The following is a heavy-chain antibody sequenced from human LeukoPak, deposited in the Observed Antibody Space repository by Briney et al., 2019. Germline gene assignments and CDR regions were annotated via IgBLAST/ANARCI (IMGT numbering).Heavy chain of an antibody. CDR2: INHSGST. D-gene: IGHD2-2*01. V-gene: IGHV4-34*01. J-gene: IGHJ4*02. Sequence: KPSETLSLTCAVYGGSFSGYYWSWIRQPPGKGLEWIGEINHSGSTNYNPSLKSRVTISVDTSKNQFSLKLSSVTAADTAVYYCARSCSTSCPYYFVYWGQGTLVTVSS. CDR1: GGSFSGYY. CDR3: ARSCSTSCPYYFVY.